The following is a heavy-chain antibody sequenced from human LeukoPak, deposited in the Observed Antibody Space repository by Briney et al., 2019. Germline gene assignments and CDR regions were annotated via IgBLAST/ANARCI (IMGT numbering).Heavy chain of an antibody. V-gene: IGHV1-2*02. Sequence: ASVKVSCKASGYTFTGYYMHWVRQAPGQGLEWMGWINPNSGGTNYAQKFQGRVTMTRDTSISTAYMELSRLRSDDTAVYYCARDLSGRELWFGEFFDYWGQGTLVTVSS. D-gene: IGHD3-10*01. CDR1: GYTFTGYY. CDR3: ARDLSGRELWFGEFFDY. J-gene: IGHJ4*02. CDR2: INPNSGGT.